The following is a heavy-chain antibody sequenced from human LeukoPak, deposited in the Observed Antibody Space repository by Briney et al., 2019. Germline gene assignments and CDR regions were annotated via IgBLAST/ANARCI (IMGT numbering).Heavy chain of an antibody. Sequence: GGSLRLSCAASGFTFSSYSMNWVRQAPGKGLEWVSSISSSSSYIYYADSVKGRFTISRDNAKNSLYLQMNSLRAEDTAVYYCARDRILEGVVPAATHFFDYWGQGTLVTVSS. V-gene: IGHV3-21*01. D-gene: IGHD2-2*01. CDR2: ISSSSSYI. CDR1: GFTFSSYS. CDR3: ARDRILEGVVPAATHFFDY. J-gene: IGHJ4*02.